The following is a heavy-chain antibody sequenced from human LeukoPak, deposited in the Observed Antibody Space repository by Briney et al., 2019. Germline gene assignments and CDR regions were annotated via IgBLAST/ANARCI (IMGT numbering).Heavy chain of an antibody. V-gene: IGHV1-2*02. CDR3: ARDPYSSSSFDY. Sequence: GASVKVSCKASGYTFIGYYMHWVRQAPGQGLEWMGWINPNSGGTNYAQKFQGRVTMTRDTSISTAYMELSRLRSDDTAVYYCARDPYSSSSFDYWGQGTLVTVSS. CDR2: INPNSGGT. D-gene: IGHD6-13*01. J-gene: IGHJ4*02. CDR1: GYTFIGYY.